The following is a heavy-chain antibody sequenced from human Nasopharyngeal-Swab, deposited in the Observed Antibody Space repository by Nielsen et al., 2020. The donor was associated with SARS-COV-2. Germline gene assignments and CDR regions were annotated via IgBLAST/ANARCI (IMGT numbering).Heavy chain of an antibody. J-gene: IGHJ4*02. CDR2: IYYSGST. CDR1: GGSFSGYY. CDR3: ARGATLLYNDFDY. Sequence: SETLSLTCAVYGGSFSGYYWSWIRQPPGKGLEWIGYIYYSGSTNYNPSLKSRVTISVDTSKNQFSLKLSSVTAADTAVYYCARGATLLYNDFDYWGQGTLVTVSS. V-gene: IGHV4-59*12. D-gene: IGHD1-26*01.